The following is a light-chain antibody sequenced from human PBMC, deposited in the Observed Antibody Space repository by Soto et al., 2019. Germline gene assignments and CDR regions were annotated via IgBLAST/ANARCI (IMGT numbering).Light chain of an antibody. CDR3: LQDNNYPWT. V-gene: IGKV3-11*01. CDR2: DAS. J-gene: IGKJ1*01. CDR1: QSVSSY. Sequence: EIVLTQSPATLSLSPGERATLSCRASQSVSSYLAWYQQKPGQAPRLLIYDASNRATGIPARFSGSGSGTDFTLTISSLEPEDFATYYCLQDNNYPWTFGQGTRVEIK.